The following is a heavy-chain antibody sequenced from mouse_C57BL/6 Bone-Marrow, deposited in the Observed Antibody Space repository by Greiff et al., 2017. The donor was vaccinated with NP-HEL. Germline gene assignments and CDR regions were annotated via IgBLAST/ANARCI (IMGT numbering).Heavy chain of an antibody. Sequence: QVQLQQPGAELVMPGASVKLSCKASGYTFTSYWMHWVKQRPGQGLEWIGEIDPSDSYTNYNQKFKGKSTLTVDKSSSTAYMQLSSLTSEDSAVYYCAREGDDYDGDYAMDDWGQGTSVTVSS. D-gene: IGHD2-4*01. J-gene: IGHJ4*01. CDR2: IDPSDSYT. V-gene: IGHV1-69*01. CDR3: AREGDDYDGDYAMDD. CDR1: GYTFTSYW.